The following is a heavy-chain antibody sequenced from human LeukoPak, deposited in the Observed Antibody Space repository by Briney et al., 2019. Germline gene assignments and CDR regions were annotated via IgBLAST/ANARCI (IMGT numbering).Heavy chain of an antibody. CDR2: IRSKAYGGTT. Sequence: PGGSLRLSCTASGFTFGDYAMSWVRQAPGKGLEWVGFIRSKAYGGTTEYAASVKGRFTISRDDSKSIAYLQMNSLKTEDTAVYYCTRSERFTMIIVAELQSQYYFDYWGQGTLVTVSS. V-gene: IGHV3-49*04. D-gene: IGHD3-22*01. J-gene: IGHJ4*02. CDR3: TRSERFTMIIVAELQSQYYFDY. CDR1: GFTFGDYA.